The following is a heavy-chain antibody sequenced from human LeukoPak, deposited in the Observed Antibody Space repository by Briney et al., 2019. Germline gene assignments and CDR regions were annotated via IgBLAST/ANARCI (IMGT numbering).Heavy chain of an antibody. CDR1: GFTFSGSS. CDR3: AKASRYYFNSPLDY. V-gene: IGHV3-23*01. D-gene: IGHD2/OR15-2a*01. CDR2: ITGSGGRP. Sequence: GGSLRLSCEASGFTFSGSSMSWVRQTAGKGLEWISSITGSGGRPDYAESLQGRFNISRDNSKNTLFLQMNSLRVEDTAIYYCAKASRYYFNSPLDYWGQGALVTVSS. J-gene: IGHJ4*02.